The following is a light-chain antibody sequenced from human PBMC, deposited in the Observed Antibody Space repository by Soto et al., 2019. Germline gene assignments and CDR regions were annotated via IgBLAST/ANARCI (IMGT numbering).Light chain of an antibody. J-gene: IGKJ1*01. CDR3: QQYSEWPWT. CDR2: GAS. V-gene: IGKV3-15*01. Sequence: EIVMTQSPGTLSVSPGERATLSCRASQSVSSSYLAWYQQKPGQAPRLLIYGASTRATGIPARFSGSGSGTEFSLTISSLQSEDFAVYYCQQYSEWPWTFGQGTKVDIK. CDR1: QSVSSSY.